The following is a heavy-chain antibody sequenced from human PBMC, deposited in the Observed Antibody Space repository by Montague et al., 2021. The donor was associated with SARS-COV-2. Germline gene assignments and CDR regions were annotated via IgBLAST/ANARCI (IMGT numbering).Heavy chain of an antibody. V-gene: IGHV4-39*01. CDR2: LNGTGTT. CDR3: ARPRANAGSFDI. D-gene: IGHD1-1*01. J-gene: IGHJ3*02. CDR1: GGSISVSRYD. Sequence: SETLSLTCTVSGGSISVSRYDWGWIRQPPGKGLEWIGSLNGTGTTTYNPSLKSRITISVDTSENQFSLKMTSATASDTAVYFCARPRANAGSFDIWGQGTMVTVSS.